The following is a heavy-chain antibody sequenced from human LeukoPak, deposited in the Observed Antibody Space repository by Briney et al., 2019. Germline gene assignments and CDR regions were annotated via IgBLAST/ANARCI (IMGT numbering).Heavy chain of an antibody. D-gene: IGHD6-19*01. V-gene: IGHV4-59*01. J-gene: IGHJ6*02. CDR3: ARGASSGWPHYYYYGMDV. Sequence: SETLSLTCAVYGGSFSGYYWSWIRQPPGKGLEWIGYIYYSGSTNYNPSLKSRVTISVDTSKNQFSLKLSSVTAADTAVYYCARGASSGWPHYYYYGMDVWGQGTTVTVSS. CDR1: GGSFSGYY. CDR2: IYYSGST.